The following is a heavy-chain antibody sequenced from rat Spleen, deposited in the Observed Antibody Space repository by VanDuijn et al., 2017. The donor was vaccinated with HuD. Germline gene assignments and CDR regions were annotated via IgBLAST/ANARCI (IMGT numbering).Heavy chain of an antibody. V-gene: IGHV2-30*01. J-gene: IGHJ2*01. CDR1: GFSLTSSN. D-gene: IGHD1-8*01. CDR2: IWTGGST. CDR3: ARDYSSYVLDY. Sequence: QVQLKESGPGLVQPSQTLSLPCTVSGFSLTSSNVHWVRQPTGKGLEWMGIIWTGGSTDYNSDLKSRLSISRDTSKSQVFLKMNSLQTEDIATYYCARDYSSYVLDYWGQGVMVTVSS.